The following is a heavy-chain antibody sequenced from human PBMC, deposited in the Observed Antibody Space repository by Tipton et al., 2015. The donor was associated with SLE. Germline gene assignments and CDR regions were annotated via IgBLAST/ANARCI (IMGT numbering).Heavy chain of an antibody. CDR1: GFTFSSYW. V-gene: IGHV3-7*01. CDR2: IKQDGSEK. Sequence: SLRLSCAASGFTFSSYWMTWVRQAPGKGLEWVANIKQDGSEKYYVDSVKGRFTISRDNAKNSLFLQMNSLRAEDTAMYYCARDSRDCSSTSCSWGWFDPWGQGTLVTVPS. J-gene: IGHJ5*02. CDR3: ARDSRDCSSTSCSWGWFDP. D-gene: IGHD2-2*01.